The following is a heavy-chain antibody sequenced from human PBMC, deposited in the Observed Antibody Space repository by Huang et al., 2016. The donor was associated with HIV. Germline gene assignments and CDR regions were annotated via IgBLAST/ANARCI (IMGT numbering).Heavy chain of an antibody. CDR2: INPSSGST. Sequence: QVQLVQSGAEVKKPGASVKVSCKTSGYTFTSYYMHWVRQAPGQGLEWMVIINPSSGSTTYTQKFQGRVSMSRDTSTSTVYMELSSLRSEDTAVYYCARPQIHHSRAFDIWGQGTMVTVSS. CDR3: ARPQIHHSRAFDI. V-gene: IGHV1-46*01. CDR1: GYTFTSYY. D-gene: IGHD2-15*01. J-gene: IGHJ3*02.